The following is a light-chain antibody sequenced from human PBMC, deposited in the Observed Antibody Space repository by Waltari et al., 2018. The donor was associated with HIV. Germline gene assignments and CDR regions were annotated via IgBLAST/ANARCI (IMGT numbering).Light chain of an antibody. Sequence: VMTQSSATLSVSPGVSASPSRRAGHIVSNKLAWYQQKAGQAPRLLIYDATTRATVVPARFSGSGSRTDFTLTISSLQSGDFAIYYCQQYNNWLTFGGGTKVEIK. CDR3: QQYNNWLT. CDR2: DAT. V-gene: IGKV3-15*01. CDR1: HIVSNK. J-gene: IGKJ4*01.